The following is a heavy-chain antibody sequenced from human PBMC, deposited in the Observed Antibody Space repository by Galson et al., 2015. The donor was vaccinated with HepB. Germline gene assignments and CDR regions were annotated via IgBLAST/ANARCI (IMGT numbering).Heavy chain of an antibody. V-gene: IGHV1-58*01. D-gene: IGHD7-27*01. CDR3: ARHGPPWGGGVDY. CDR2: IVVGSGNT. J-gene: IGHJ4*02. Sequence: SVKVSCKASGFTFTSSAVQWVRQARGQRLEWIGWIVVGSGNTNYAQKFQERVTITRDMSTSTAYMELSSLRSEDTAVYYCARHGPPWGGGVDYWGQGTLVTVSS. CDR1: GFTFTSSA.